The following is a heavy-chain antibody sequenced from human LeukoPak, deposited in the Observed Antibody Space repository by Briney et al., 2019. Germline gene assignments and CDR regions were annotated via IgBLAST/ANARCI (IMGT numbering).Heavy chain of an antibody. J-gene: IGHJ4*02. CDR2: ISAYNGNT. V-gene: IGHV1-18*01. CDR1: GYTLTELS. CDR3: ATEEYDY. Sequence: ASVKVSCKVSGYTLTELSMHWVRQAPGQGLEWMGWISAYNGNTNYAQKLQGRVTMTTDTSTSTAYMELRSLRSDDTAVYYCATEEYDYWGQGTLVTVSS.